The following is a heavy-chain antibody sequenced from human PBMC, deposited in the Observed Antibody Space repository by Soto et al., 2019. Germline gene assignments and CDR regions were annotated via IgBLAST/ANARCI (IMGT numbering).Heavy chain of an antibody. CDR1: GFTFSSYA. Sequence: EVQLLESGGGLVQPGGSLRLSCAASGFTFSSYAMSWVRQAPGKGLEWVSAISGSGGSTYYADSVKGRFTISRDNSKNTLYLQMNSLRADDTAVYYCANSVEAMVTFDYWGQGTLVTVFS. V-gene: IGHV3-23*01. J-gene: IGHJ4*02. CDR3: ANSVEAMVTFDY. CDR2: ISGSGGST. D-gene: IGHD5-18*01.